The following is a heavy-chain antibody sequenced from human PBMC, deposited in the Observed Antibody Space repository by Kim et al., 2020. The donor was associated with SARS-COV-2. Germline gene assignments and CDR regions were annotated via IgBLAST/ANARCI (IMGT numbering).Heavy chain of an antibody. D-gene: IGHD3-10*01. J-gene: IGHJ4*02. V-gene: IGHV1-69*01. CDR3: ASQNFGSGGFYFDY. Sequence: DAQKFQGTVAITADESTSTAYMELSRLRSEDTAVYYCASQNFGSGGFYFDYWGQGTLVTVSS.